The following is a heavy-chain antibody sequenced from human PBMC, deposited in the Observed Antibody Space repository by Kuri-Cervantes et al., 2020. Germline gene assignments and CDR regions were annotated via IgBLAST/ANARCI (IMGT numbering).Heavy chain of an antibody. J-gene: IGHJ4*02. CDR3: AKESGDSGTYFNAFSHYEY. Sequence: GESLKISCAASGFTFSSYAMSWVRQAPGKGLEWVSAISGSGGSTYYADSVKGRFTISRDNSKNTLYLQMNSLRAEDTAVYYCAKESGDSGTYFNAFSHYEYWGQGTLVTVSS. V-gene: IGHV3-23*01. CDR2: ISGSGGST. D-gene: IGHD3-10*01. CDR1: GFTFSSYA.